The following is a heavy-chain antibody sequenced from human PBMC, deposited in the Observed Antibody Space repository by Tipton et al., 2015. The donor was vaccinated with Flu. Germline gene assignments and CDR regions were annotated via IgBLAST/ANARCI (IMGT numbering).Heavy chain of an antibody. J-gene: IGHJ4*02. CDR3: ARDRSSGWWKVVDS. D-gene: IGHD6-19*01. V-gene: IGHV4-4*07. CDR1: GASINSYH. CDR2: IYTTGGGGT. Sequence: TLSLTCTVSGASINSYHWTWIRQPAGKGLEWIGRIYTTGGGGTDYNPSLRSRVTVSVDTSKNQVSLKLDSVTAADTAVYYCARDRSSGWWKVVDSWGQGTLVTVSS.